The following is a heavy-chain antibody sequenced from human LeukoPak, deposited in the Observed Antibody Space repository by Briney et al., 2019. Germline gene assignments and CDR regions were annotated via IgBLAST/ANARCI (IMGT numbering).Heavy chain of an antibody. V-gene: IGHV4-39*02. CDR2: IYYSGSM. CDR1: GGSISSYSYH. D-gene: IGHD3-22*01. J-gene: IGHJ3*01. CDR3: VRETTTEYYDSSGYYRQTEVFDA. Sequence: SETLSLTCTVSGGSISSYSYHWGWIRQPPGKGLEWIGSIYYSGSMYYNPSLKSRVTISVDTSKNQFSLKLSSVTAADTAVYYCVRETTTEYYDSSGYYRQTEVFDAWGQGTMVTVSS.